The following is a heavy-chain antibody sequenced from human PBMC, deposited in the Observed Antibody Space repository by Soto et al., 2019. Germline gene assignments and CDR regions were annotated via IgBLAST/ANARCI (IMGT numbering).Heavy chain of an antibody. CDR1: GLSLNITGMG. V-gene: IGHV2-5*01. CDR3: AHIFDFWSNYFDY. Sequence: SGPTLVNPTQTLTLTCSFSGLSLNITGMGVASVRQPPGKALEWLALIYWNDDTRYSPSLRSRLTITKDTSKNQVVLTMTNMDPVDTATYFCAHIFDFWSNYFDYWGQGTLVTVSS. D-gene: IGHD3-3*01. J-gene: IGHJ4*02. CDR2: IYWNDDT.